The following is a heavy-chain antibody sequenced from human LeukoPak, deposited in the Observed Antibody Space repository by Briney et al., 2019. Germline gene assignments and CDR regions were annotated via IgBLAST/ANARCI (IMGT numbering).Heavy chain of an antibody. J-gene: IGHJ4*02. Sequence: SETLSLTCTVSGGSISSYYWSWIRQPAGKGLEWIGRIYTSGSTNYNPSLKSRVTISVDKSKNQFSLRLSSVTAADTALYYCARESPLTMGRGVIIVIDYWGQGTQVTVSS. D-gene: IGHD3-10*01. CDR3: ARESPLTMGRGVIIVIDY. V-gene: IGHV4-4*07. CDR2: IYTSGST. CDR1: GGSISSYY.